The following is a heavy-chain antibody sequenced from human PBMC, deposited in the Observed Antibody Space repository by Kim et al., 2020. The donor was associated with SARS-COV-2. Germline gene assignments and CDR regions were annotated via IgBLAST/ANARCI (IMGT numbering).Heavy chain of an antibody. D-gene: IGHD2-15*01. J-gene: IGHJ4*01. CDR2: ISYGGNT. Sequence: SETLSLTCAVSGGSLGSYYWTWIRQPPGKGLEWVGDISYGGNTRYNSSLTIRGTMSVDTSTNQIPLTLTSVTAADAAADYYGSGGGGAWGAHPHPDYWG. V-gene: IGHV4-34*01. CDR3: GSGGGGAWGAHPHPDY. CDR1: GGSLGSYY.